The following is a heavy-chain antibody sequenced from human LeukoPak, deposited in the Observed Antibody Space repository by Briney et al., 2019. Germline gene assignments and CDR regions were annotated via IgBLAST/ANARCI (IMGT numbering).Heavy chain of an antibody. CDR1: GGSISSSSYY. CDR2: IYYSGST. J-gene: IGHJ5*02. V-gene: IGHV4-39*07. D-gene: IGHD3-10*01. Sequence: SETLSLTCTVSGGSISSSSYYWGWIRQPPGKGLEWIGSIYYSGSTYYNPSLKSRVTISVDTSKNQFSLKLSSVTAADTAVYYCARDPGNPYYYGSGSPGGWFDPWGQGTLVTVSS. CDR3: ARDPGNPYYYGSGSPGGWFDP.